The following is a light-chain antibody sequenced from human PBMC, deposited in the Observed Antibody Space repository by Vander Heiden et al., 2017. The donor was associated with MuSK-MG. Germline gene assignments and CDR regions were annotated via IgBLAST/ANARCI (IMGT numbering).Light chain of an antibody. Sequence: QSALSQPASVSGSPGQSITITCTRTSSHMGDFGCVTWYHQYPGEAPKLLIYEVTHRPSVVSDRFSGSKSGTTASLTISGLQAEDEADYYCSSYSNTNSLAFGGGTTLTVL. CDR3: SSYSNTNSLA. V-gene: IGLV2-14*01. CDR2: EVT. J-gene: IGLJ3*02. CDR1: SSHMGDFGC.